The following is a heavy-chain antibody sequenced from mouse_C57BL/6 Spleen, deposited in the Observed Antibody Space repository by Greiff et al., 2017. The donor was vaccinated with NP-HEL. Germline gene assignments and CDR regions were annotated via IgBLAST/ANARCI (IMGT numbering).Heavy chain of an antibody. Sequence: EVQLQESGAELVRPGASVKLSCTASGFNIKDDYMHWVKQRPEQGLEWIGWIDPENGDTEYASKFQGKATITADKSSNTAYLQLSSLTSEDTAVYYCTTNGSSYPAWFAYWGQGTLVTVSA. V-gene: IGHV14-4*01. D-gene: IGHD1-1*01. CDR2: IDPENGDT. CDR1: GFNIKDDY. CDR3: TTNGSSYPAWFAY. J-gene: IGHJ3*01.